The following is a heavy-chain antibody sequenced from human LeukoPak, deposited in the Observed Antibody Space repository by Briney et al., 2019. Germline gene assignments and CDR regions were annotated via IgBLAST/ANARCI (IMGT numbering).Heavy chain of an antibody. CDR3: ARTTTVVTRYDY. CDR2: LSYSGST. J-gene: IGHJ4*02. CDR1: GGSISSSNSY. D-gene: IGHD4-23*01. V-gene: IGHV4-39*01. Sequence: SETLSLTCTVSGGSISSSNSYWGWIRQPPGKGLEWIGTLSYSGSTYYNPSLKSRITISVDTSKSQFSLKLSSVTAADTAVYYCARTTTVVTRYDYWGQGTLVTVSS.